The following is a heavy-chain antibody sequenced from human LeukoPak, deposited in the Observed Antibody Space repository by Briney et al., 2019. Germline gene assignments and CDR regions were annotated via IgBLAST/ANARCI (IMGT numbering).Heavy chain of an antibody. CDR1: GFTVSSNY. CDR2: IYSGGST. J-gene: IGHJ4*02. CDR3: ARDRNGDYLDY. Sequence: GGSLRLSCAASGFTVSSNYMSWVRQAPGKGLEWVSAIYSGGSTYYADSVKGRFTISRDNSKNTLYLQMNSLRAEDTAVYYCARDRNGDYLDYWGQGTLVTVSS. D-gene: IGHD4-17*01. V-gene: IGHV3-53*01.